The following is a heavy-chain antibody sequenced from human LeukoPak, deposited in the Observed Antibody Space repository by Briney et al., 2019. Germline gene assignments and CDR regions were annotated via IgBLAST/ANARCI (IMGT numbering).Heavy chain of an antibody. CDR3: ARVAAGIGFFQH. V-gene: IGHV4-38-2*02. J-gene: IGHJ1*01. CDR1: GFSISSGYY. D-gene: IGHD6-13*01. Sequence: SETLSLTCTVSGFSISSGYYWGWIRQPPGKGLEWIGNIYHSGSTYYNPSLKSRVIISVDTSKNQFSLKLSSVTAADTAIYYCARVAAGIGFFQHWGQGTLVTVSS. CDR2: IYHSGST.